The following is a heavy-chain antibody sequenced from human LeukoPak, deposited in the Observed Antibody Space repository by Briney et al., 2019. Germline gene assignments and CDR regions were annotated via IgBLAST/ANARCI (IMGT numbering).Heavy chain of an antibody. CDR2: IYPGDSDT. V-gene: IGHV5-51*01. Sequence: GESLNISCKGSGYSFTSYWIGWVRQMPGKGLEWMGIIYPGDSDTRYSPSFQGQVTISADKSIRTAYLQWSSLKASDTAIYYCARHHDYGDYGCFDYWGQGTLVTVSS. CDR3: ARHHDYGDYGCFDY. J-gene: IGHJ4*02. CDR1: GYSFTSYW. D-gene: IGHD4-17*01.